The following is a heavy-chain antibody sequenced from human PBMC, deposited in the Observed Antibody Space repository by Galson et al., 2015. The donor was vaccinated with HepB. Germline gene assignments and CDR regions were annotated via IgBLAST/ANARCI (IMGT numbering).Heavy chain of an antibody. D-gene: IGHD3-22*01. CDR3: ARDRGDSSGYSLRTTKDFGMDV. V-gene: IGHV3-11*01. Sequence: SLRLSCAASGFTFSDYYMSWIRQAPGKGLEWVSYISSSGSTIYYADSVKGRFTISRDNAKNSLYLQMNSLRAEDTAVYYCARDRGDSSGYSLRTTKDFGMDVWGQGTTVTVSS. J-gene: IGHJ6*02. CDR2: ISSSGSTI. CDR1: GFTFSDYY.